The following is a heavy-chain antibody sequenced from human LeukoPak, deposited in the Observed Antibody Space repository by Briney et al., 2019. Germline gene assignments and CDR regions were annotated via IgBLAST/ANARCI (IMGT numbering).Heavy chain of an antibody. V-gene: IGHV4-31*03. CDR3: ARGQDAFKTGY. J-gene: IGHJ4*02. CDR2: IHPSGIT. D-gene: IGHD5-24*01. CDR1: GGSLTIGSYY. Sequence: PSETLSLTCTVSGGSLTIGSYYWTWIRHYPGKDLEWIGYIHPSGITDYNPSLKSRVTMSLDMSQNQFSLKLTSVTAADTAIYYCARGQDAFKTGYWGQGTLVTVSS.